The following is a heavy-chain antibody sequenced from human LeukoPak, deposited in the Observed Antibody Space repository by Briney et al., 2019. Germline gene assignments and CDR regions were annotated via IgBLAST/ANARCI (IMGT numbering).Heavy chain of an antibody. V-gene: IGHV3-23*01. J-gene: IGHJ4*02. D-gene: IGHD2-21*01. Sequence: GRSLRLSCAASGFTFSNYAMSWVRQAPGKGLEWVSGISGSGGNTYHADSVKGRFTISRDNSKNTLYVQMNSLRAEDTAVYYCATEKGDSPDYWGQGTLVTVSS. CDR1: GFTFSNYA. CDR2: ISGSGGNT. CDR3: ATEKGDSPDY.